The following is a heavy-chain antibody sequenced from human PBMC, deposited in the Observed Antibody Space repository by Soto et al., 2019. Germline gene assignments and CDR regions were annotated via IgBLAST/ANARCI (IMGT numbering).Heavy chain of an antibody. Sequence: QVHLVESGGGVVQPGRSLRLSCEASGFAFRSYGMHWVRQPPGKGLEWVSLIWHDGSQKYYADSVKGRFTISRDNSKNTLHLQMSSLRAEDTAVYYCAREEGVVARAFDYWGQGTLVTVSS. CDR1: GFAFRSYG. CDR3: AREEGVVARAFDY. D-gene: IGHD2-15*01. CDR2: IWHDGSQK. J-gene: IGHJ4*02. V-gene: IGHV3-33*01.